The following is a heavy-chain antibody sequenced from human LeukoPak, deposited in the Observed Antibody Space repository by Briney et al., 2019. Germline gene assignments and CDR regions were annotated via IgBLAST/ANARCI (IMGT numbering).Heavy chain of an antibody. CDR1: GGSINSFY. Sequence: PSETLSLTCTVSGGSINSFYWSWIRQSPGKGLEWIGYISFSGSATYNPSLKSRVTISVDTSKNQFSLNLTSVTAADTAFYYCARAALGGWFAPWGQGTLVTVSS. J-gene: IGHJ5*02. V-gene: IGHV4-59*01. CDR3: ARAALGGWFAP. CDR2: ISFSGSA.